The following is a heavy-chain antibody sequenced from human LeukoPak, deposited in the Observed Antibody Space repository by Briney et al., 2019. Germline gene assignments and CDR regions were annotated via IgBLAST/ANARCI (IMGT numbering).Heavy chain of an antibody. J-gene: IGHJ4*02. CDR3: AKPPYDSSGYYQSTFDY. Sequence: GGPLRLSCAASGFSFSSYGMHWVRQAPGKGLEWVAVLSYDGSIEYYADSVKGRFTISRDNSKNTLYLQMNSLRAEDTAVYYCAKPPYDSSGYYQSTFDYWGQGTLVTVSS. D-gene: IGHD3-22*01. CDR1: GFSFSSYG. CDR2: LSYDGSIE. V-gene: IGHV3-30*18.